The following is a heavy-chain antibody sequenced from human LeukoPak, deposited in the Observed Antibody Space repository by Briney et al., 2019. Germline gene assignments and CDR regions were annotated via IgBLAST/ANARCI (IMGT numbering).Heavy chain of an antibody. Sequence: GGSLRLSCAASGFSFDDYGMSWVRQAPGKGLEWVSYISSSSSTIYYADSVKGRFTIPRDNAKNSLYLQMNSLRAEDTALYYCARLNYYDSSGWDFDYWGQGTLVTVSS. V-gene: IGHV3-48*04. CDR2: ISSSSSTI. J-gene: IGHJ4*02. CDR1: GFSFDDYG. D-gene: IGHD3-22*01. CDR3: ARLNYYDSSGWDFDY.